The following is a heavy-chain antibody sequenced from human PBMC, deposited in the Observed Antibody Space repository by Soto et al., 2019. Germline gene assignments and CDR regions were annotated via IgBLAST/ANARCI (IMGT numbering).Heavy chain of an antibody. J-gene: IGHJ4*02. CDR2: INSDGSST. CDR1: GFTFSSYW. Sequence: EVQLVESGGGLVQPGGSLRLSCAASGFTFSSYWMHWVPKAPGKGMVWVSRINSDGSSTSYADSVKGRFTISRDNAKNTLYLQMNSLRAEDTAVYYCVRTSLVVAAATREDYWGQGTLVTVSS. CDR3: VRTSLVVAAATREDY. D-gene: IGHD2-15*01. V-gene: IGHV3-74*01.